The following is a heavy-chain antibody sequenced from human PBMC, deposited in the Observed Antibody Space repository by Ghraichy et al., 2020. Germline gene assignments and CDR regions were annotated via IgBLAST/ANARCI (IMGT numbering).Heavy chain of an antibody. CDR1: GGSISSSSYY. Sequence: SETLSLTCTVSGGSISSSSYYWGWIRQPPGKGLEWIGSIYYSGSTYYNPSLKSRVTISVDTSKNQFSLKLSSVTAADTAVYYCARSSKQWLLVGGDAFDIWGQGTMVTVSS. D-gene: IGHD6-19*01. J-gene: IGHJ3*02. CDR3: ARSSKQWLLVGGDAFDI. V-gene: IGHV4-39*01. CDR2: IYYSGST.